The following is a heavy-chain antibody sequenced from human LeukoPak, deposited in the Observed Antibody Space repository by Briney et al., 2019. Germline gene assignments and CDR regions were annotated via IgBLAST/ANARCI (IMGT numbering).Heavy chain of an antibody. Sequence: GGSLRLSCAASGFTFSSYAMSWVRQAPGKGLEWVSAISGSGGSTYYADSVKGRFTISRDNSKNTLYLQMNSLRAEDTAVYYCAGVDCSSTSCYEYYFDYWGQGTLVTVSS. CDR2: ISGSGGST. CDR3: AGVDCSSTSCYEYYFDY. D-gene: IGHD2-2*01. V-gene: IGHV3-23*01. CDR1: GFTFSSYA. J-gene: IGHJ4*02.